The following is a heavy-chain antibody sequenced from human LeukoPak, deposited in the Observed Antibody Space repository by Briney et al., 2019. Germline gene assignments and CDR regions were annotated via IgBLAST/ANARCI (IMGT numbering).Heavy chain of an antibody. CDR1: GFTFSSYW. D-gene: IGHD6-13*01. J-gene: IGHJ4*02. V-gene: IGHV3-74*01. CDR2: INSDGSST. CDR3: ARTSVSSWPNFDY. Sequence: GGSLRLSCAASGFTFSSYWMHWVRQAPGKGLVWVSRINSDGSSTSYADSVKGRFTISRDNAKNSLYLQMNSLRAEDTAVYYCARTSVSSWPNFDYWGQGTLVTVSS.